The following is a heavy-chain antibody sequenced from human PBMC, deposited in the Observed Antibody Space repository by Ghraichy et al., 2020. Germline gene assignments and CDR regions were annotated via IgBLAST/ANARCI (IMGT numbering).Heavy chain of an antibody. Sequence: GGSLRLSCAASGFTFSSYAMSWVRQAPGKGLEWVSAISGSGGSTYYADSVKGRFTISRDNSKNTLYLQMNSLRAEDTAVYYCAKVEVVVVVAATPHVLDYWGQGTLVTVSS. CDR2: ISGSGGST. D-gene: IGHD2-15*01. J-gene: IGHJ4*02. CDR3: AKVEVVVVVAATPHVLDY. V-gene: IGHV3-23*01. CDR1: GFTFSSYA.